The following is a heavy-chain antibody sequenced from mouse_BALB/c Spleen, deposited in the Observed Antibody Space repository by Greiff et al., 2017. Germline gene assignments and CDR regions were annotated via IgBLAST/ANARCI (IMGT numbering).Heavy chain of an antibody. CDR2: ISSGSSTI. CDR1: GFTFSSFG. Sequence: EVKLVESGGGLVQPGGSRKLSCAASGFTFSSFGMHWVRQAPEKGLEWVAYISSGSSTIYYADTVKGRFTISRDNPKNTLFLQMTSLRSEDTAMYYCARSTYRYDGFDYWGQGTTLTVSS. V-gene: IGHV5-17*02. D-gene: IGHD2-14*01. CDR3: ARSTYRYDGFDY. J-gene: IGHJ2*01.